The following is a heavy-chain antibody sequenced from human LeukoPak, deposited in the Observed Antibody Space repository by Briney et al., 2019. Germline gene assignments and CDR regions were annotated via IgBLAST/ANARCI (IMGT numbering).Heavy chain of an antibody. CDR3: ARGFVAAAGTGWYFDL. Sequence: SETLSLTCTVSGGSISSGGYFWSWIRQHPGKDLEWIGYIYYTGSTYYNPSLKSRVAMSLDTSKNQFSLKLSSVTAADTAVYYCARGFVAAAGTGWYFDLWGRGTLVTVSS. V-gene: IGHV4-31*03. CDR1: GGSISSGGYF. J-gene: IGHJ2*01. CDR2: IYYTGST. D-gene: IGHD6-13*01.